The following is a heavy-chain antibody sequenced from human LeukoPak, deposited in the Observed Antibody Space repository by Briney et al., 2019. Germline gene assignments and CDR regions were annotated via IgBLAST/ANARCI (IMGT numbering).Heavy chain of an antibody. CDR3: AGLGGTVTWDY. CDR2: ISGSGHDI. D-gene: IGHD4-17*01. J-gene: IGHJ4*02. V-gene: IGHV3-11*06. CDR1: GFTFSDSY. Sequence: GGSLRLSCAASGFTFSDSYMTWVRQAPGKGVEWVAYISGSGHDINYSDSVKGRFTISRDNAKNSLYLQMNGLRVEDTAVYYCAGLGGTVTWDYWGQGTLVTVSS.